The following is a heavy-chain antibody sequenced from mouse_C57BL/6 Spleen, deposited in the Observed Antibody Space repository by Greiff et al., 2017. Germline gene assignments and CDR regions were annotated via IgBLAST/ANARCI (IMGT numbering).Heavy chain of an antibody. CDR2: ISSGGSYT. J-gene: IGHJ4*01. Sequence: EVQLVESGGDLVKPGGSLKLSCAASGFTFSSYGMSWVRQTPDKRLEWVATISSGGSYTYYPDSVKGRFTISRDNAKNTLYLQMSSLKSEDTAMYYCARRRGYGYDDAMDYWGQGTSVTVSS. CDR1: GFTFSSYG. CDR3: ARRRGYGYDDAMDY. D-gene: IGHD2-2*01. V-gene: IGHV5-6*01.